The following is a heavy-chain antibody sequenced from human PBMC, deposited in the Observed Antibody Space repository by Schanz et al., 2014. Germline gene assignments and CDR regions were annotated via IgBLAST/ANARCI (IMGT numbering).Heavy chain of an antibody. V-gene: IGHV3-23*01. J-gene: IGHJ3*02. Sequence: EVQLLESGGTVVQPGGSLRVSCAASGFVFRTFAMYWVRQAPGKGLEWVSAITGSGSKTYYADSVKGRFTIARDNSKNNSKNTLYVQMNSLRAEDTAVYYCAKGVGGGLLLGSTFDNWGQGTMVTVSP. D-gene: IGHD3-16*01. CDR1: GFVFRTFA. CDR3: AKGVGGGLLLGSTFDN. CDR2: ITGSGSKT.